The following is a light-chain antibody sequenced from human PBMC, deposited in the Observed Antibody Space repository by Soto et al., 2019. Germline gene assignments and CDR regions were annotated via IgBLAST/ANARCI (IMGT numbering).Light chain of an antibody. J-gene: IGKJ1*01. CDR3: QHYET. Sequence: DIRITQSPSTLSASVGDRVTITCRASQGISSWLAWYQQKAGKAPKLLIYKASTLQSGVPSRFSGGGSGTEWTLTLSSLQPDGCATYYCQHYETFGHGTKVEIK. CDR2: KAS. CDR1: QGISSW. V-gene: IGKV1-5*03.